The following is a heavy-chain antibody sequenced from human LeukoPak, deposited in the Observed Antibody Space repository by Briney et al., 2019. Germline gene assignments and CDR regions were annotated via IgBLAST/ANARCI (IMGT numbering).Heavy chain of an antibody. Sequence: GGSLRLSCAASGFTFSSYGMHWVRQAPGKGLEWVAVIWYDGSNKYYADSVKGRFTISRDNSKNTLYLQMNSLRAEDTAVYYCARVGAKMATITSAFDYWGQGTLVTVSS. CDR1: GFTFSSYG. CDR2: IWYDGSNK. V-gene: IGHV3-33*01. D-gene: IGHD5-24*01. J-gene: IGHJ4*02. CDR3: ARVGAKMATITSAFDY.